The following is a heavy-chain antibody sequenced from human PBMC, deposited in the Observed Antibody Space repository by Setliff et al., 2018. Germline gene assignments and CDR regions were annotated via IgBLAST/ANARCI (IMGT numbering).Heavy chain of an antibody. J-gene: IGHJ1*01. CDR1: GGSISSSSYY. V-gene: IGHV4-39*01. CDR3: ARHKTGAVGAGEHFQH. CDR2: VYYSGTT. D-gene: IGHD1-26*01. Sequence: SETLSLTCTVSGGSISSSSYYWGWIRQPPGKGLEWIGSVYYSGTTKYNPSLGSRVTISVDASKNQFSLKLSSVTAADTAVYYCARHKTGAVGAGEHFQHWGQGTLVTVSS.